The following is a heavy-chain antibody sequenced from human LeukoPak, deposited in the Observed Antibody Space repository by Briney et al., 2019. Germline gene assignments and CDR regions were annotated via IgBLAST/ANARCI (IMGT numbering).Heavy chain of an antibody. CDR2: INPSGGGT. Sequence: ASVKVSCKASGYTFTSYYMHWVRQAPGQGLEWMGIINPSGGGTSYAQKFQGRVTMTRDTSTSTVYMELSSLRSEDTAVYYCARDADYYDSSGYYRALNLWGRGTLVTVSS. V-gene: IGHV1-46*01. CDR1: GYTFTSYY. D-gene: IGHD3-22*01. J-gene: IGHJ2*01. CDR3: ARDADYYDSSGYYRALNL.